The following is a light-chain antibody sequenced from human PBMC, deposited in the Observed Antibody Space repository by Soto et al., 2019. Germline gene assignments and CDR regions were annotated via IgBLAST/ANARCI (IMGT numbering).Light chain of an antibody. J-gene: IGKJ1*01. CDR3: QQRSNWPGT. Sequence: EIVLTQSPATLSLSPGDRATLSCRASQSINTYLAWYQRKPGQAPRLLIYDASFKATGVPARFSGSGSGTDFTLTISSLEPEDFAVYFCQQRSNWPGTFGQGTKVEVK. CDR2: DAS. V-gene: IGKV3-11*01. CDR1: QSINTY.